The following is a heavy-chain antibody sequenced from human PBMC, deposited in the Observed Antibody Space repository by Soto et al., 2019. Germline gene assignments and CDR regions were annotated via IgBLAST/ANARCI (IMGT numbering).Heavy chain of an antibody. CDR1: GLTFRRYW. CDR2: INSDGTSS. V-gene: IGHV3-74*03. Sequence: GGSLRLSCEASGLTFRRYWMHWVRQVPGKGLVWVASINSDGTSSTYADSVKGQFTISRDNANNTIYLQMNSLRAEDKAIYYFSSYHFLSGHNLPYAGGQGTMVTVSS. J-gene: IGHJ4*01. CDR3: SSYHFLSGHNLPYA. D-gene: IGHD3-3*01.